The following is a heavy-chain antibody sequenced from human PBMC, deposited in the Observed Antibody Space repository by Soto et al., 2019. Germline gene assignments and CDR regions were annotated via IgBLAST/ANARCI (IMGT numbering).Heavy chain of an antibody. CDR2: IIPIFGTR. CDR3: ARGGGCGGARCYPGWFDP. Sequence: QVQLVQSGAEVKKPGSSVKVSCKASGGTFNSYAFIWVRQAPGQGLEWMGGIIPIFGTRNYAQKLQGRVTITADESTSTAYMELRSLRSADTAIYFCARGGGCGGARCYPGWFDPWGQGTLVTVSS. J-gene: IGHJ5*02. V-gene: IGHV1-69*12. CDR1: GGTFNSYA. D-gene: IGHD2-15*01.